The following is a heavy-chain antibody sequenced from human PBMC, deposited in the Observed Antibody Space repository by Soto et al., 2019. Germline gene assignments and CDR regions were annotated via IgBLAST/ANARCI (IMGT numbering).Heavy chain of an antibody. D-gene: IGHD3-9*01. CDR3: ARDVHYDILTGQAYYYGMDV. CDR2: ISSSSSYI. J-gene: IGHJ6*02. Sequence: EVQLVESGGGLVKPGGSLRLSCAASGFTFSSYSMNWVRQAPGKGLEWVSSISSSSSYIYYADSVKGRFTISRENAKNSLYLQMNSLRAEDTAVYYCARDVHYDILTGQAYYYGMDVWGQGTTVTVSS. CDR1: GFTFSSYS. V-gene: IGHV3-21*01.